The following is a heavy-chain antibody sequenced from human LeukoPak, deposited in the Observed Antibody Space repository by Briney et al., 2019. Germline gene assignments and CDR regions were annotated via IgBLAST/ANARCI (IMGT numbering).Heavy chain of an antibody. CDR1: GYTFTGYY. CDR3: ARGRSGYYPYY. D-gene: IGHD3-3*01. CDR2: MNPNSGNT. V-gene: IGHV1-8*02. J-gene: IGHJ4*02. Sequence: ASVKVSCKASGYTFTGYYMHWVRQAPGQGLEWMGWMNPNSGNTGYAQKFQGRVTMTRNTSISTAYMELSSLRSEDTAVYYCARGRSGYYPYYWGQGTLVTVSS.